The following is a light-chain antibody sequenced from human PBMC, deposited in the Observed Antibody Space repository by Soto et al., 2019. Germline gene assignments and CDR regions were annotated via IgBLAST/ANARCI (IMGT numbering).Light chain of an antibody. J-gene: IGKJ1*01. CDR1: QSVSSY. CDR2: DAS. V-gene: IGKV3-11*01. CDR3: QQRSNWPWT. Sequence: EIVLTQSPATLSLSPGERATLSCRASQSVSSYLAWYQQKPGQAPRLLIYDASNRATGIPARFSGSGSGTYFTLTISSLEPEDFAVYYCQQRSNWPWTFGQGTKVEI.